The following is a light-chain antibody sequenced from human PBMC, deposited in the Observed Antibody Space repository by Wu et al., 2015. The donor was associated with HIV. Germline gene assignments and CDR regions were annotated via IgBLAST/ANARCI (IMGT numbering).Light chain of an antibody. CDR2: ASS. J-gene: IGKJ1*01. Sequence: EIVMTQSPATLSVSPGEGATLSCRASQSVGSNLAWYQYKPGQAPRLLIYASSSRATGIPARFSGSGSGTEFTLTISNMQSEDFAVYYCQQYSDWPRTFGQGTKVEIK. V-gene: IGKV3-15*01. CDR3: QQYSDWPRT. CDR1: QSVGSN.